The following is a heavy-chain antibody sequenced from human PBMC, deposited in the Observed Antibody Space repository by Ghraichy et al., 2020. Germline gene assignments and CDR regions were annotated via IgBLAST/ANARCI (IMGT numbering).Heavy chain of an antibody. D-gene: IGHD2-15*01. V-gene: IGHV4-34*01. CDR1: GGSFSGYY. CDR2: INHSGST. CDR3: AVGGMVAATPRVYNWFDP. Sequence: SETLSLTCAVYGGSFSGYYWSWIRQPPGKGLEWIGEINHSGSTNYNPSLKSRVTISVDTSKNQFSLKLSSVTAADTAVYYCAVGGMVAATPRVYNWFDPWGQGTLVTVSS. J-gene: IGHJ5*02.